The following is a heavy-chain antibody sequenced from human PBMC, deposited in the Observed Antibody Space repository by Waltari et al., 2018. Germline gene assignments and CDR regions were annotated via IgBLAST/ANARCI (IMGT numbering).Heavy chain of an antibody. CDR2: INPNSGGT. CDR1: GYTFTGYY. CDR3: ARERGTLTYYYDSSGWPLGY. J-gene: IGHJ4*02. Sequence: QVQLVQSGAEVKKPGASVKVSCKASGYTFTGYYMHWVRQAPGQGLEWMGRINPNSGGTNYAQKCQGRVTMTRDTSISTAYMELSRLRSDDTAVYYCARERGTLTYYYDSSGWPLGYWGQGTLVTVSS. V-gene: IGHV1-2*06. D-gene: IGHD3-22*01.